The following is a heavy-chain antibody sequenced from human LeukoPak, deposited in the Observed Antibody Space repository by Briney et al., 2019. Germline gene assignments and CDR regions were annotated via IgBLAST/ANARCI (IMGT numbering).Heavy chain of an antibody. J-gene: IGHJ4*02. CDR2: IKQDGSEK. Sequence: PGGSLRLSCAASGFTFSNYWMTWVRQAPGKGLEWVASIKQDGSEKYYVDSVKGRFTFSRDNAKNSLYLQMDSLRAEDTAVYYCAGDKSAGADTGSSFYYWGQGALVTVSS. CDR3: AGDKSAGADTGSSFYY. V-gene: IGHV3-7*03. D-gene: IGHD3-10*01. CDR1: GFTFSNYW.